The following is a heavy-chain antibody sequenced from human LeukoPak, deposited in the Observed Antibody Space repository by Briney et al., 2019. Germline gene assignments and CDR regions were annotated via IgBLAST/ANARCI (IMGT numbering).Heavy chain of an antibody. CDR2: ISWNSGSI. J-gene: IGHJ6*03. CDR3: AKSSSSSGYYYYMDV. D-gene: IGHD6-6*01. CDR1: GFTFDDYA. V-gene: IGHV3-9*01. Sequence: SGGSLRLSCAASGFTFDDYAMHWVRQAPGKGLEWVSGISWNSGSIGYADSVKGRFTISRDNAKNSLYLQMNSLRAEDTALYYCAKSSSSSGYYYYMDVWGKGTTVTVSS.